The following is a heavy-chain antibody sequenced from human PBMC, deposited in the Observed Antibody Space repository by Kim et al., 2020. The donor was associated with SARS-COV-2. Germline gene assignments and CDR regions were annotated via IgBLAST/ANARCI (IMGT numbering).Heavy chain of an antibody. CDR1: GGSFSGYY. J-gene: IGHJ4*02. D-gene: IGHD3-10*01. Sequence: SETLSLTCAVYGGSFSGYYWNWIRQPPGKGLEWIGEINHSGSTNYSPSLKSRVTISLDTSKNQSSLKLISVTAADTAVYYCARGFVRGYGSGGDYWGQGTLVTVSS. V-gene: IGHV4-34*01. CDR2: INHSGST. CDR3: ARGFVRGYGSGGDY.